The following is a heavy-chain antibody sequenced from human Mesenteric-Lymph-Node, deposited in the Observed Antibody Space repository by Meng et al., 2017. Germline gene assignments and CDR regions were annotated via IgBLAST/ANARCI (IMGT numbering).Heavy chain of an antibody. CDR1: GFTFSSYS. D-gene: IGHD3-9*01. V-gene: IGHV3-21*01. J-gene: IGHJ4*02. Sequence: GGSLRLSCAASGFTFSSYSMNWVRQAPGKGLEWVSSISSTTINIYQADSVRGRFTISRDNAKNSLYLQMNSLRAEDTAVYYCARGNYDILTGYYPYYFDYWGQGTLVTVSS. CDR2: ISSTTINI. CDR3: ARGNYDILTGYYPYYFDY.